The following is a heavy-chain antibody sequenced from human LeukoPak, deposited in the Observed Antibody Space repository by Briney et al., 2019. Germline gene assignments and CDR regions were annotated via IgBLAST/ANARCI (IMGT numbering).Heavy chain of an antibody. CDR3: ARDGGQSYDLLTGYYNNDWFDP. CDR1: GYTFTNYG. V-gene: IGHV1-18*01. CDR2: ISAYNGNT. D-gene: IGHD3-9*01. J-gene: IGHJ5*02. Sequence: VASVKVSCKASGYTFTNYGINWVRQAPGQGLEWMGWISAYNGNTNYAQFFQGRVTMTTDTSTSTACMELRSLTSDDTAVYYCARDGGQSYDLLTGYYNNDWFDPWGQGTLVTVSS.